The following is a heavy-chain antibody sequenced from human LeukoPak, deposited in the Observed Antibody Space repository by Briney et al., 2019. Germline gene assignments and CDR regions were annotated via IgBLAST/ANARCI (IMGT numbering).Heavy chain of an antibody. Sequence: PSETLSLTCIVSGGSISSYDWSWIRQPPGKGLEWIGYINYSGSTNYNPSLKSRITFSVDTSKNQFSLNLSSVTAADTAVYYCARGRTIFGVVNDAFDIWGQGTMVTVSS. CDR2: INYSGST. CDR1: GGSISSYD. CDR3: ARGRTIFGVVNDAFDI. D-gene: IGHD3-3*01. V-gene: IGHV4-59*01. J-gene: IGHJ3*02.